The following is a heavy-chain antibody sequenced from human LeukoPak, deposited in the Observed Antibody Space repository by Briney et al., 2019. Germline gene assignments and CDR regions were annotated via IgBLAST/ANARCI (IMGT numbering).Heavy chain of an antibody. V-gene: IGHV4-59*12. J-gene: IGHJ5*02. CDR3: ARKSITMVRGVIFA. CDR2: IYYSGST. D-gene: IGHD3-10*01. CDR1: GGSISSYY. Sequence: SETLSLTCTVSGGSISSYYWSWIRQPPGKGLEWIGYIYYSGSTNYNPSLKSRVTISVDTSKNQFSLKLSSVTAADTAVYYCARKSITMVRGVIFAWGQGTLVTVSS.